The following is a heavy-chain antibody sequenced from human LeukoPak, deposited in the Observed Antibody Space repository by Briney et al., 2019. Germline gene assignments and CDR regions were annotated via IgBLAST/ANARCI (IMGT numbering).Heavy chain of an antibody. V-gene: IGHV3-53*01. D-gene: IGHD3-3*01. CDR2: VYSGGST. J-gene: IGHJ4*02. CDR3: ARDPSRYDFWSSYPMEYFDY. CDR1: GFAVSSNY. Sequence: GGSLRLSCAASGFAVSSNYMTWVRQAPGKGLEWVSVVYSGGSTECADSVKGRFTISRDNSKNTLYLQMNSLRAEDTAVYHCARDPSRYDFWSSYPMEYFDYWGQGTLVTVSS.